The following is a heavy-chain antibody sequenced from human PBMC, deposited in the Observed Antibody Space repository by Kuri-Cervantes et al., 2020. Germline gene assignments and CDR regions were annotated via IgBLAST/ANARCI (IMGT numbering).Heavy chain of an antibody. CDR3: ARAWSFIDKDYYDSSGSNLFDI. V-gene: IGHV3-23*01. D-gene: IGHD3-22*01. CDR2: ISGSGGST. Sequence: GESLKISCAASGFTFSSYAMSWVRQAPGKGLEWVSAISGSGGSTYYADSVKGRFTISRDNAKNSLYLQMNSLRAEDTAVYYCARAWSFIDKDYYDSSGSNLFDIWGQGTMVTVSS. J-gene: IGHJ3*02. CDR1: GFTFSSYA.